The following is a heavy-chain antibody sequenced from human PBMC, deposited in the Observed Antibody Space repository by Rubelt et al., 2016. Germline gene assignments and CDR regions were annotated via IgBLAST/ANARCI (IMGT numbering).Heavy chain of an antibody. V-gene: IGHV3-23*01. J-gene: IGHJ4*02. Sequence: GLEWVSLIRGSGGSTYYADSVKGRFTISRANPKNTLFLEMNSLRVEDTAVYYCAKVSGYSFGSPIDYWGQGTLVTVSS. CDR3: AKVSGYSFGSPIDY. CDR2: IRGSGGST. D-gene: IGHD5-18*01.